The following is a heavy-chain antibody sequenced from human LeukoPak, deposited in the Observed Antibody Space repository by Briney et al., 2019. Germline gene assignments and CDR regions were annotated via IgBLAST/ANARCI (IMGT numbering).Heavy chain of an antibody. CDR3: ARVGATFKGAFDI. V-gene: IGHV4-39*01. CDR1: GGSISRGTYY. D-gene: IGHD1-26*01. J-gene: IGHJ3*02. Sequence: SETLSLTCTVSGGSISRGTYYWGWIRQPPGKGLEWIGSIYYGGSTYYSPSLKSRVTISVDTPKNQISLKLSSVTAADTAVYYCARVGATFKGAFDIWGQGTMVTVSS. CDR2: IYYGGST.